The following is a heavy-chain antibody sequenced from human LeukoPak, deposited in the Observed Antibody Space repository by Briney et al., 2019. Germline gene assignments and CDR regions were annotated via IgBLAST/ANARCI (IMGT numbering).Heavy chain of an antibody. CDR2: VCGRWGST. D-gene: IGHD3-10*01. V-gene: IGHV3-23*01. CDR1: GLTFSRYG. J-gene: IGHJ6*03. Sequence: GGSLRLSCAASGLTFSRYGMNWVRPAPGKGLGWVSSVCGRWGSTYYAASVKGRFTISRDNSKNTLYLEMNSLRAEDAAVYYCAKEHSYASGSSYLVGPHYYYMDVWGKGTTVTISS. CDR3: AKEHSYASGSSYLVGPHYYYMDV.